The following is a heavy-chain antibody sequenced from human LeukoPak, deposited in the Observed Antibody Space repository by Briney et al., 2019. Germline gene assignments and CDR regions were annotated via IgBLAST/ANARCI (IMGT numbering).Heavy chain of an antibody. Sequence: ASVKVSCKASGYTFTSYGISWLRQAPGQGLEWMGWISAYNGNTNYAQKLQGRVTMTTDTSTSTAYMELRSLRSDDTAVYYCSREVVAATLWFYPWGQGTLVTVSS. CDR3: SREVVAATLWFYP. V-gene: IGHV1-18*01. CDR1: GYTFTSYG. D-gene: IGHD2-15*01. J-gene: IGHJ5*01. CDR2: ISAYNGNT.